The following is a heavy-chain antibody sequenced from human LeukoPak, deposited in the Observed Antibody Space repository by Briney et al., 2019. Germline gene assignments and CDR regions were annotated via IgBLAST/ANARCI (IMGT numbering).Heavy chain of an antibody. CDR2: IYPGDSDT. J-gene: IGHJ5*02. Sequence: GESLKISCKGPGYSFTSYWIGWVRQMPGKGLEWMGIIYPGDSDTRYSPSFQGQVTISADKSISTAYLQWSSLKASDTAMYYCARRGYCSGGSCYSGVWFDPWGQGTLVTVSA. CDR3: ARRGYCSGGSCYSGVWFDP. CDR1: GYSFTSYW. V-gene: IGHV5-51*01. D-gene: IGHD2-15*01.